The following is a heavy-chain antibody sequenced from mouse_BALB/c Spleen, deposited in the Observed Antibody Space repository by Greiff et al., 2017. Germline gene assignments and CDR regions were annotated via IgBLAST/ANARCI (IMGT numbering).Heavy chain of an antibody. CDR3: ARGWLLPTGFDY. CDR1: GFTFSSYA. CDR2: ISSGGST. J-gene: IGHJ2*01. D-gene: IGHD2-3*01. V-gene: IGHV5-6-5*01. Sequence: EVQRVESGGGLVKPGGSLKLSCAASGFTFSSYAMSWVRQTPEKRLEWVASISSGGSTYYPDSVKGRFTISRDNARNILYLQMSSLRSEDTAMYYCARGWLLPTGFDYWGQGTTLTVSS.